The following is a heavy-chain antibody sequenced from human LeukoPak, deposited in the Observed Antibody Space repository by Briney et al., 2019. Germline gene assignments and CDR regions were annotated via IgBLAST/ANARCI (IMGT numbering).Heavy chain of an antibody. V-gene: IGHV4-4*02. CDR2: IYHSGST. J-gene: IGHJ4*02. D-gene: IGHD3-3*01. CDR3: AREGVYDFWSGGIDY. CDR1: GFTFSNSW. Sequence: PGGSLRLSCAASGFTFSNSWMHWVRQPPGKGLEWIGEIYHSGSTNYNPSLKSRVTISVDKSKNQFSLKLSSVTAADTAVYYCAREGVYDFWSGGIDYWGQGTLVTVSS.